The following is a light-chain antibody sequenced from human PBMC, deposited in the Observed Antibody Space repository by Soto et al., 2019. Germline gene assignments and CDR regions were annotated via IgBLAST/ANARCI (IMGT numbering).Light chain of an antibody. J-gene: IGLJ2*01. CDR3: GTWDSSLSAVV. CDR1: SSNIGNNY. CDR2: END. V-gene: IGLV1-51*02. Sequence: QSVLTQPPSVSAAPGQTVTISCSGSSSNIGNNYVSWYQQLPGTAPKLLIYENDKRPSGIPDRFSGSKSGTSATVDITGLQTGDEADYHCGTWDSSLSAVVFGGGTKLTVL.